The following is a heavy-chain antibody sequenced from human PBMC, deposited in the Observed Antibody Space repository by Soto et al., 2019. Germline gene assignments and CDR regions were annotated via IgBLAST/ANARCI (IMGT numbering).Heavy chain of an antibody. J-gene: IGHJ6*02. V-gene: IGHV1-2*02. D-gene: IGHD3-10*01. CDR2: SDPDRGDT. Sequence: VQSGTEMKTPGASVKDTCKTTRYTFNGYYMHWVRQAPGRGLEGVGWSDPDRGDTKYVQKFQGRVTMTRNPSSATAYLEVSGLRLYDTAIYYCARSHPSNYYYGMDAWGQGTAV. CDR3: ARSHPSNYYYGMDA. CDR1: RYTFNGYY.